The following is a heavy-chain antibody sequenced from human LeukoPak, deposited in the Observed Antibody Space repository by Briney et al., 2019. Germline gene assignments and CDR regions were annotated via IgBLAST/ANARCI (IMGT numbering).Heavy chain of an antibody. CDR3: ARDIVMVTYWFDP. CDR1: GYTFTGYY. D-gene: IGHD5-18*01. CDR2: INPNSGGT. J-gene: IGHJ5*02. Sequence: ASVKVSFKSSGYTFTGYYMHWVRQSPGQGLEWMGWINPNSGGTNYAQKFQGRVTMTRDTSISTAYMELSRLRSDDTAVYYCARDIVMVTYWFDPWGQGTLVTVSS. V-gene: IGHV1-2*02.